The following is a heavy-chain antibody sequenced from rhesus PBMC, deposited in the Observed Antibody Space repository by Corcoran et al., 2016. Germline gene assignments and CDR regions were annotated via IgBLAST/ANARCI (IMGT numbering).Heavy chain of an antibody. CDR3: ARTHVGVAAGHFDY. D-gene: IGHD6-13*01. CDR1: GFTFGSYA. CDR2: IIPLVGIT. J-gene: IGHJ4*01. Sequence: QVQLVQSGAEVKKPGASVKVSCKASGFTFGSYAISWVRQAPGQGLEWMGVIIPLVGITNYAGKFQGRVTITADTSTSTDYMELSSLRSEDTAVYYCARTHVGVAAGHFDYWGQGVLVTVSS. V-gene: IGHV1-198*02.